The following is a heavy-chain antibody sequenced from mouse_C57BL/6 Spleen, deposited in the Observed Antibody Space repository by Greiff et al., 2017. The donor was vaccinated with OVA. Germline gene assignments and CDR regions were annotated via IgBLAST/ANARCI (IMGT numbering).Heavy chain of an antibody. Sequence: VQLKQSGAELVKPGASVKLSCTASGFNIKDSYMHWVKQRTEQGLEWIGRIDPEDGETKYAPKFQGKATITADTSSNTAYLQLSSLTSEDTAVYYCATYSNYVAWFAYWGQGTLVTVSA. CDR2: IDPEDGET. V-gene: IGHV14-2*01. J-gene: IGHJ3*01. CDR3: ATYSNYVAWFAY. CDR1: GFNIKDSY. D-gene: IGHD2-5*01.